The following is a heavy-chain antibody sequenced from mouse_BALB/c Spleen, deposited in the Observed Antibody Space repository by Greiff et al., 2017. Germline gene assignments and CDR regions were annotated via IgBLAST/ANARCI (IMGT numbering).Heavy chain of an antibody. J-gene: IGHJ4*01. Sequence: EVQLQQSGPGLVKPSQSLSLTCTVTGYSITSDYAWNWIRQFPGNKLEWMGYISYSGSTSYNPSLKSRISITRDTSKNQFFLQLNSVTTEDTATYYCARGAGSWYAMDYWGQGTSVTVSS. V-gene: IGHV3-2*02. CDR2: ISYSGST. CDR3: ARGAGSWYAMDY. CDR1: GYSITSDYA.